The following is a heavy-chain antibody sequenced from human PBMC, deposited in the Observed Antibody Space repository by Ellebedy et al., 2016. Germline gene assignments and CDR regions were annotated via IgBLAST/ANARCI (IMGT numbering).Heavy chain of an antibody. J-gene: IGHJ4*02. CDR2: IYYSGST. Sequence: SWVRQPPGKGLEWIGYIYYSGSTYYNPSLESRLTISVDTSKNQFSLKLSSVTAADTAVYYCARDHGSSWLSHWGRGALVTVSS. D-gene: IGHD6-13*01. V-gene: IGHV4-30-4*08. CDR3: ARDHGSSWLSH.